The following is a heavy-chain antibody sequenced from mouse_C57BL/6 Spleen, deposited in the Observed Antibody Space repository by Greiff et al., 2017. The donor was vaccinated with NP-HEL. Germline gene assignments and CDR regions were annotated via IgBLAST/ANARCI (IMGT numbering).Heavy chain of an antibody. CDR2: IDPEDGET. CDR3: ARWLLTEPGYAMDY. Sequence: EVQLQQSGAELVKPGASVKLSCTASGFNVKDYYMHWVKQRPEQGLEWIGRIDPEDGETKYAPRFQGKATITADTSSNTAYLQLSSLTSEDTAVYYCARWLLTEPGYAMDYWGQGTSVTVSS. D-gene: IGHD2-3*01. J-gene: IGHJ4*01. V-gene: IGHV14-2*01. CDR1: GFNVKDYY.